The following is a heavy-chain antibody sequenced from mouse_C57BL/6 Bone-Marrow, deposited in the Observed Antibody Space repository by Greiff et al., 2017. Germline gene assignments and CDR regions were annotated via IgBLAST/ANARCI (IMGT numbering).Heavy chain of an antibody. CDR1: GFTFSSYT. J-gene: IGHJ2*01. D-gene: IGHD1-1*01. CDR3: ARHYYGSSYGY. V-gene: IGHV5-9*01. Sequence: EVMLVESGGGLVKPGGSLKLSCAASGFTFSSYTMSWVRQTPEKRLEWVATISGGGGNTYYPDSVKGRFTISCDNAKNTLYLQMSSLRSEDTALYYCARHYYGSSYGYWGQGTTLTVSS. CDR2: ISGGGGNT.